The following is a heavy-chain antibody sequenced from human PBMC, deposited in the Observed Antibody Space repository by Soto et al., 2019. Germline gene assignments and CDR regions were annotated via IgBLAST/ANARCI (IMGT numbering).Heavy chain of an antibody. CDR3: EKDRGYCSSTICFNIPDIDY. CDR2: ISYDGSNK. D-gene: IGHD2-2*01. Sequence: PGGPLRLSWEASGLPFTTYGMNWVRRAPGKGLEGLAVISYDGSNKLYADYVRGRFAIPRDNSKNSLYLQMDSLRPEDTAVYYCEKDRGYCSSTICFNIPDIDYWGQGAPVTVSS. CDR1: GLPFTTYG. J-gene: IGHJ4*02. V-gene: IGHV3-30*18.